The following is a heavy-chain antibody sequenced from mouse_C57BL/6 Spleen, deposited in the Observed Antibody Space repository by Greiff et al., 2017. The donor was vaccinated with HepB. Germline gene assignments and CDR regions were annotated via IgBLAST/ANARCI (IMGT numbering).Heavy chain of an antibody. Sequence: EVKLVESGEGLVKPGGSLKLSCAASGFTFSSYAMSWVRQTPEKRLEWVAYISSGGDYIYYADTVKGRFTISRDNARNTLYLQMSSLKSEDTAMYYCTRSTMVTGGFAYWGQGTLVTVSA. D-gene: IGHD2-2*01. V-gene: IGHV5-9-1*02. CDR1: GFTFSSYA. J-gene: IGHJ3*01. CDR2: ISSGGDYI. CDR3: TRSTMVTGGFAY.